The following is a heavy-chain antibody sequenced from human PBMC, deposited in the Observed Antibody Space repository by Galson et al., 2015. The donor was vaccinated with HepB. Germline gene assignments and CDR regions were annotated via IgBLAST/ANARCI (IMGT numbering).Heavy chain of an antibody. CDR2: ISGYNGNT. V-gene: IGHV1-18*01. Sequence: SVKVSCKASGYTFSSYGISWVRQAPGQGLEWMGWISGYNGNTNYAQKLQGRVTMTTDTSTSTAYMELRSLRSDDTAVYYCARDRGYYYDSSGSYWGQGTLGTVSS. CDR1: GYTFSSYG. CDR3: ARDRGYYYDSSGSY. D-gene: IGHD3-22*01. J-gene: IGHJ4*02.